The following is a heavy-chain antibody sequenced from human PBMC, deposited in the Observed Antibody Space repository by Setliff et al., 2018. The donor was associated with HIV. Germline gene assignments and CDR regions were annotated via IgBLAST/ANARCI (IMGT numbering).Heavy chain of an antibody. CDR1: VGSFSSSNW. V-gene: IGHV4-4*02. D-gene: IGHD3-22*01. CDR3: ASITYYYDSSGYYYGDFDY. CDR2: IYHSGST. J-gene: IGHJ4*02. Sequence: PSETLSLTCTVSVGSFSSSNWWSWVRQPPGKGLEWIGEIYHSGSTNYNPSLKSRVTISVDKSKNQFSLKLRSVTAADTAVYYCASITYYYDSSGYYYGDFDYWGQGTLVTVSS.